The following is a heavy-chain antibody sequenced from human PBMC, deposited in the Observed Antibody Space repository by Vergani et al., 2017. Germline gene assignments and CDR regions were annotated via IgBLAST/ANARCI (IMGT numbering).Heavy chain of an antibody. V-gene: IGHV3-9*01. CDR3: ATDMHDIAAAAKLFDY. CDR2: ISWNSGSI. D-gene: IGHD6-13*01. CDR1: GFTFADYA. Sequence: EVQLVESGGGLVQPGRSLRLSCAASGFTFADYAMHWVRQAPGKGLEWVSGISWNSGSIGYADSVRGRFTISRDNAKNSLYLQMNSLRAEDTAIYYCATDMHDIAAAAKLFDYWGQGTLVTVSS. J-gene: IGHJ4*02.